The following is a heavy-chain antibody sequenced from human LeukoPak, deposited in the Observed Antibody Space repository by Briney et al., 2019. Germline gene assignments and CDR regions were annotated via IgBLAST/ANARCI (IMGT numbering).Heavy chain of an antibody. Sequence: PGGSPRLSCAASGFTFSSYAMSWVRQAPGKGLEWVSAISSSGGSTYYADSVKGRFSIFRDNSKNTLSLQMNSLRAEDTAVYYCAKDDRSVVRGTSDFWGQGSLVTVSS. J-gene: IGHJ4*02. CDR3: AKDDRSVVRGTSDF. CDR1: GFTFSSYA. V-gene: IGHV3-23*01. D-gene: IGHD3-10*01. CDR2: ISSSGGST.